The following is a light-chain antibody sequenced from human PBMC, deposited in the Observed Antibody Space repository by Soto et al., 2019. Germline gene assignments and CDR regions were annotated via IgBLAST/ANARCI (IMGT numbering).Light chain of an antibody. V-gene: IGKV3-20*01. CDR2: DAS. Sequence: EIVMTQSPDSLSVSPGERATLSCRASQSVSSNLAWYQQKPGQAPRLLIYDASTRAPGIPDRFSGSGSGTDFTLTISRLEPEDFAMYYCQQYGSSPITFGQGTKVDIK. CDR3: QQYGSSPIT. J-gene: IGKJ1*01. CDR1: QSVSSN.